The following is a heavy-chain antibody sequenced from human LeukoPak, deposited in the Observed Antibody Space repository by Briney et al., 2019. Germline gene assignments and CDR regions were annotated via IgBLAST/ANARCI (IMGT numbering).Heavy chain of an antibody. CDR3: ARDGGDFWSGYYPK. CDR2: IEQDGSEK. J-gene: IGHJ4*02. CDR1: GFTFSSYW. D-gene: IGHD3-3*01. V-gene: IGHV3-7*01. Sequence: PGGSLRLSCAASGFTFSSYWMSWVRQAPGKGLEWVANIEQDGSEKYYVDSVKGRFTISRDNAKNSLYLQMNSLRAEDTAVYYCARDGGDFWSGYYPKWGQGTLVTVSS.